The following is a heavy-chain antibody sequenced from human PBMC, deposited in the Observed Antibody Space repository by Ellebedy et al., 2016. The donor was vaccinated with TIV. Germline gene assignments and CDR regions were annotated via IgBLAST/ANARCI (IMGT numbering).Heavy chain of an antibody. CDR3: AREISYYYGMDG. Sequence: MPSETLSLTCTVSGGSISSGDYYWSWIRQPPGKGLEWIGYIYYSGSTYYNPSLKSRVTISVDTSKNQFSLKLSSVTAADTAVFYCAREISYYYGMDGWGQGTTVTVSS. CDR1: GGSISSGDYY. V-gene: IGHV4-30-4*01. D-gene: IGHD3-3*01. J-gene: IGHJ6*02. CDR2: IYYSGST.